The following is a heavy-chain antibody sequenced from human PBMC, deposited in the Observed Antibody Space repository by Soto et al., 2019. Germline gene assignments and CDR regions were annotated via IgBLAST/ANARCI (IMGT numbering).Heavy chain of an antibody. V-gene: IGHV4-59*01. D-gene: IGHD4-4*01. Sequence: SETLSLTYTVSGGSISSYYWSWIRQPPGKGLEWIGYIYYSGSTNYNPSLKSRVTISVDTSKNQFSLKLSSVTAADTAVYYCARFYSNYEAGWVDPWGQGTLVTVS. CDR3: ARFYSNYEAGWVDP. CDR2: IYYSGST. CDR1: GGSISSYY. J-gene: IGHJ5*02.